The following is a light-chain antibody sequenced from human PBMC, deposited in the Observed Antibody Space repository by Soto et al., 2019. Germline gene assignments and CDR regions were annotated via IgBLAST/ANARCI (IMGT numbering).Light chain of an antibody. V-gene: IGKV3-11*01. CDR1: ESIGKL. CDR3: QQRSNWTLT. Sequence: EVVLTQSPATLCLSPGERATLSCRASESIGKLLAWYRQIPGQAPRLLIYDASNRATGIPDRFSGGGSGTDFTLTISSLEKEDFAVYYCQQRSNWTLTFGGGTKVDIK. J-gene: IGKJ4*01. CDR2: DAS.